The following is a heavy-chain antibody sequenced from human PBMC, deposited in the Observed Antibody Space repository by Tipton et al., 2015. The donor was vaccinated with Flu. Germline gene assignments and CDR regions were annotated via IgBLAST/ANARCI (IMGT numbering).Heavy chain of an antibody. CDR2: INHSGGT. V-gene: IGHV4-34*01. D-gene: IGHD4-11*01. CDR1: GGSFSGNY. J-gene: IGHJ5*02. CDR3: ARRDYSNYVSDPKSWFDP. Sequence: GLVKPSETLPLTCAVYGGSFSGNYWSWIRQPPGKGLEWIGEINHSGGTNYNPSLKSRLTISVDTSKNQFSLKVFSVTAADTAVYYCARRDYSNYVSDPKSWFDPWGQGILVTVSS.